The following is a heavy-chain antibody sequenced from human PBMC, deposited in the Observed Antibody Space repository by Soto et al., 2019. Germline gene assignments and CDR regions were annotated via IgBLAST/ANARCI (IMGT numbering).Heavy chain of an antibody. Sequence: ASVKVSCTASGYTFAGYYMHWVRQAPGQGLEWMGWINTNSGDTQYAQKFQGRVTMTSDTSISTAYMELRSLRVDDTAVYYCARDHQELILYNWFDPWGQGTRVTVSS. CDR2: INTNSGDT. CDR1: GYTFAGYY. V-gene: IGHV1-2*02. CDR3: ARDHQELILYNWFDP. D-gene: IGHD1-7*01. J-gene: IGHJ5*02.